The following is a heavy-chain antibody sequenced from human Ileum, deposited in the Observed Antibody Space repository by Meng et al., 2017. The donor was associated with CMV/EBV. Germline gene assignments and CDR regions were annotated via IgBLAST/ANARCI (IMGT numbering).Heavy chain of an antibody. CDR2: MYDSGTT. Sequence: SETLSLTCTVSGGSISSSTYYWGWIRQPPGKGLEWIGSMYDSGTTYHNLSLKSRVTISVDTSKSQFSLKLTSVTAADTAVYYCARAIYYCKSITCLRPDYDVLAGSSYYFDYWGPGSLVTVSS. D-gene: IGHD3-9*01. CDR1: GGSISSSTYY. J-gene: IGHJ4*02. CDR3: ARAIYYCKSITCLRPDYDVLAGSSYYFDY. V-gene: IGHV4-39*07.